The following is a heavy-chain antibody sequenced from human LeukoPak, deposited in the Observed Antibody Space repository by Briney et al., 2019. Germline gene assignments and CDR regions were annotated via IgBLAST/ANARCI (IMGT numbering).Heavy chain of an antibody. CDR1: GFTFSSYE. CDR3: AKGLSYSGYDYWFDP. D-gene: IGHD5-12*01. J-gene: IGHJ5*02. V-gene: IGHV3-23*01. Sequence: AGGSLRLSCAASGFTFSSYEMNWVRQAPGKGLEWVSGISGSGAYTYYADSVKGRFTISRDSSKNTLYLQMNSLRADDTAVYYCAKGLSYSGYDYWFDPWGQGTLVAVSS. CDR2: ISGSGAYT.